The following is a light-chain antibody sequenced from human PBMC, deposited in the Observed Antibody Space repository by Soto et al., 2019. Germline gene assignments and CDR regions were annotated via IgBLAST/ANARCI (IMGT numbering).Light chain of an antibody. V-gene: IGKV1-39*01. CDR1: QSIRDY. CDR3: QETFGIFPWT. CDR2: AAS. J-gene: IGKJ1*01. Sequence: DIQMTQSPSSLSASVGDRVTITCRASQSIRDYLNWYQHKPGMAPKVLIYAASNLQSGVPSRFSGSGSGTECTLTITSLQPEDFATYYCQETFGIFPWTFGQGNKGEIK.